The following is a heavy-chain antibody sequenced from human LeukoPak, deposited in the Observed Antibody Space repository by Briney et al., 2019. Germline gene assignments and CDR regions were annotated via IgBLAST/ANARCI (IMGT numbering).Heavy chain of an antibody. CDR2: ISAYNGNT. Sequence: ASVKVSCKASGYTFTSCGISWVRQAPGQGLEWMGWISAYNGNTNYAQKLQGRVTMTTDTSTSTAYMELRILRSDDTAVYYCSRYEYGDYGMDVWGQGTTVTVSS. CDR1: GYTFTSCG. CDR3: SRYEYGDYGMDV. J-gene: IGHJ6*02. D-gene: IGHD4-17*01. V-gene: IGHV1-18*01.